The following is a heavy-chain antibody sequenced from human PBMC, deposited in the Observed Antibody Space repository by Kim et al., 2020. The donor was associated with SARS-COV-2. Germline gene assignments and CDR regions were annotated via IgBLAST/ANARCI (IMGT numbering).Heavy chain of an antibody. V-gene: IGHV4-59*13. CDR3: ARGGSGSYYDYYYGMDV. CDR2: IYYSGST. Sequence: SETLSLTCTVSGGSISSYYWSWIRQPPGKGLEWIGYIYYSGSTNYNPSLKSRVTISVDTSKNQFSLKMSSVTAADTAVYYCARGGSGSYYDYYYGMDVWGQGTTVTVSS. CDR1: GGSISSYY. J-gene: IGHJ6*02. D-gene: IGHD3-10*01.